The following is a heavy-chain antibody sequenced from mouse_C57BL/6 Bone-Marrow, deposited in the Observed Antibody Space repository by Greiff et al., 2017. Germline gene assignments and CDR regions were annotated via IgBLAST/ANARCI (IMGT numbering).Heavy chain of an antibody. CDR2: ISRGSSTI. D-gene: IGHD2-5*01. J-gene: IGHJ4*01. CDR3: ARYSNSYYAMDY. V-gene: IGHV5-17*01. CDR1: GFTFSDYG. Sequence: EVQGVESGGGLVKPGGSLKLSCAASGFTFSDYGMHWVRQAPEKGLEWVAYISRGSSTIYYADTVKGRFTISRDNAKNTLFLQMTSLRSEDTAMYYCARYSNSYYAMDYWGQGTSVTVSS.